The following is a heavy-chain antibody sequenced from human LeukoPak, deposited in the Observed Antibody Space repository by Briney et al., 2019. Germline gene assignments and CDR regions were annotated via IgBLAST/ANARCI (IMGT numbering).Heavy chain of an antibody. D-gene: IGHD3-10*01. CDR2: IFQTGNT. CDR3: ARGLITTGRSNFDY. Sequence: SGTLSLTCGVSGGSISSSNWWSWVRQPPGKGLEWIGEIFQTGNTNYNPSLKSRVTISVDKSKNQFSLRLSSVTAADTAVYYCARGLITTGRSNFDYWGQGTLVTVSS. CDR1: GGSISSSNW. J-gene: IGHJ4*02. V-gene: IGHV4-4*02.